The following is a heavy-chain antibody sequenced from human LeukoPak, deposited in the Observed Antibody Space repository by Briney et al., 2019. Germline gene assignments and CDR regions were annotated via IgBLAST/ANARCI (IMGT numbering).Heavy chain of an antibody. CDR3: ARGAFLPQYRRDFDP. Sequence: ASVKVSCKASGYTFTSYDINWVRQAPGQGLEWMGWMKPNNNNVGYAQKFQGRVTMTRDTSISTAYMELGSLTSEDTAVYYCARGAFLPQYRRDFDPWGQGTLVTVSS. CDR1: GYTFTSYD. V-gene: IGHV1-8*01. CDR2: MKPNNNNV. J-gene: IGHJ5*02. D-gene: IGHD6-6*01.